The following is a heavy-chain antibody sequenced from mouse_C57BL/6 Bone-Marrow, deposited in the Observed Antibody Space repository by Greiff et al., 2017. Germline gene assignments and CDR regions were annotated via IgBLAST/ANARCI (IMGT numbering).Heavy chain of an antibody. CDR2: IDPADSYT. J-gene: IGHJ4*01. CDR1: GYTFTSYW. CDR3: ARGSNSRAMDF. V-gene: IGHV1-69*01. Sequence: VQLQQPGAELVMPGASVKLSCKASGYTFTSYWMHWVKQRPGQGLEWIGEIDPADSYTNYNQKFKGKSTLTVDKSSSTAYMQLSSLTSEDSAVYYCARGSNSRAMDFWGPGTSVTVSS. D-gene: IGHD2-5*01.